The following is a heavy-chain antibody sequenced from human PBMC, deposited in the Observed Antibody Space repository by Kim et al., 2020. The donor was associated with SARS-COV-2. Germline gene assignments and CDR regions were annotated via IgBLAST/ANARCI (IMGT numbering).Heavy chain of an antibody. CDR1: GITFGDYG. J-gene: IGHJ4*02. Sequence: GGSLRLSCTSSGITFGDYGMSWVRQAPGKGLEWVCFIRRTADGGTTEYAASVKGRFTISRDDSKSIALLQMNSLKTEDTAMYYCSSWRYTSAWFPMDMDWGQGALVTVSS. D-gene: IGHD6-19*01. CDR2: IRRTADGGTT. V-gene: IGHV3-49*04. CDR3: SSWRYTSAWFPMDMD.